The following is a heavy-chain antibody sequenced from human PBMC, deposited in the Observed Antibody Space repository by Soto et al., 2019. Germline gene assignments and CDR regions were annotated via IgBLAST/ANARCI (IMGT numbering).Heavy chain of an antibody. CDR1: GFTFSSYG. V-gene: IGHV3-33*01. D-gene: IGHD6-13*01. J-gene: IGHJ6*02. CDR3: AREIGSSWYALNYYYYYGMDV. Sequence: QVQLVESGGGVVQPGRSLRLSCAASGFTFSSYGMHWVRQAPGKGLEWVAVIWYDGSNKYYADSVKGRFTISRDNSKNTLYLQMNSLRAEDTAVYYCAREIGSSWYALNYYYYYGMDVWGQGTTVTVSS. CDR2: IWYDGSNK.